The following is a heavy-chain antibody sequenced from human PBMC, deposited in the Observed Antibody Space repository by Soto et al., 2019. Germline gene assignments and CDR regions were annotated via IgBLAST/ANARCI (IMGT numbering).Heavy chain of an antibody. V-gene: IGHV1-2*02. CDR2: INPNSGGT. CDR3: ARRDGYRAAGPFHI. D-gene: IGHD5-12*01. CDR1: GDSFTGYY. J-gene: IGHJ3*02. Sequence: ASVKVSCKASGDSFTGYYIHWVRQAPGQGLEWMGWINPNSGGTNYAQKFQGRVTMTRDTSISTAYMDLSRLRSDDTAVYYCARRDGYRAAGPFHISGPGTMVTVSS.